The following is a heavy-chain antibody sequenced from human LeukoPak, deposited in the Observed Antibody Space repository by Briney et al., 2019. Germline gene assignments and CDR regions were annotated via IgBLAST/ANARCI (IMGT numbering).Heavy chain of an antibody. V-gene: IGHV3-23*01. CDR1: GFTFSNYL. Sequence: GGSLRLSCVASGFTFSNYLMSWVRQAPGKGLEWVSAISGSGGSTYYADSVKGRFTISRDNSKNTLYLQMNSLRAEDTAVYYCAKKYSGGSYSLDYWGQRTLVTVSS. D-gene: IGHD1-26*01. CDR3: AKKYSGGSYSLDY. CDR2: ISGSGGST. J-gene: IGHJ4*02.